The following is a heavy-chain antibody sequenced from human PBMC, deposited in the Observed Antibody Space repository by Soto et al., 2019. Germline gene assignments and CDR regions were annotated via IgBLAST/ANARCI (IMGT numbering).Heavy chain of an antibody. J-gene: IGHJ5*02. D-gene: IGHD2-15*01. CDR3: ARRRPVVVVAATDVWFDP. Sequence: PSETLSLTCAVYGGSFSGYYWNWIRQPPGKGLEWIGEINHSGSTNYNPSLKSRVTISVDTSKNQFSLKLSSVTAADTAVYYCARRRPVVVVAATDVWFDPWGQGTLVTVSS. V-gene: IGHV4-34*01. CDR2: INHSGST. CDR1: GGSFSGYY.